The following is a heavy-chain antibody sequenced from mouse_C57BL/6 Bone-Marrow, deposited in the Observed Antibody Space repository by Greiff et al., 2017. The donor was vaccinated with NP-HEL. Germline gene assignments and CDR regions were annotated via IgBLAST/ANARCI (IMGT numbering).Heavy chain of an antibody. D-gene: IGHD2-14*01. Sequence: VQLQESGAELARPGASVKLSCKASGYTFTSYGISWVKQRTGQGLEWIGEIYPRSGNTYYNEKLKGKATLTADKSSSTAYMELRSLTSEDAAVYFCARYDRRGLGYWGQGTTLTVSS. CDR1: GYTFTSYG. CDR3: ARYDRRGLGY. CDR2: IYPRSGNT. J-gene: IGHJ2*01. V-gene: IGHV1-81*01.